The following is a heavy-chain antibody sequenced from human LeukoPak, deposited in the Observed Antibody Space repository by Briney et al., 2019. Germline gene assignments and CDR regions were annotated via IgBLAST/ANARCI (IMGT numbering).Heavy chain of an antibody. D-gene: IGHD6-13*01. CDR3: AKGGSVWAAAGY. V-gene: IGHV3-30*02. Sequence: PGGSLRLSCAASGFTFSTYGMHWVRQAPGKGLEWVSFIRYDGNNKYYGDSVKGRFTISRDNSKNTLYLQMNSLRAEDTAVYYCAKGGSVWAAAGYWGQGTLVTVSS. J-gene: IGHJ4*02. CDR1: GFTFSTYG. CDR2: IRYDGNNK.